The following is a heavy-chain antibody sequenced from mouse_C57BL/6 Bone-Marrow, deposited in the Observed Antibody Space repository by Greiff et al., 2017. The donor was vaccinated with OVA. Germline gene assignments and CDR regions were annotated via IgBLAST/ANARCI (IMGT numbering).Heavy chain of an antibody. Sequence: EVQLQQSGPELVKPGASVKISCKASGYTFTDYYMNWVKQSHGKSLEWIGDINPNNGGTSYNQKFKGKATLTVDKSSSTAYMELRSLTSEDSAVYYCARFYDYPFYYAMDYWGQGTSVTVSS. CDR3: ARFYDYPFYYAMDY. D-gene: IGHD2-4*01. CDR1: GYTFTDYY. J-gene: IGHJ4*01. CDR2: INPNNGGT. V-gene: IGHV1-26*01.